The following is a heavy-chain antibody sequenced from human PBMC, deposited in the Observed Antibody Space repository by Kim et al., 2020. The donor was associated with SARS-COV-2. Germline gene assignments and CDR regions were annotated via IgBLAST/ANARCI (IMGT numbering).Heavy chain of an antibody. Sequence: DYAAPVKGRFTISRDDSKNTLYLQMNSLKTEDTAVYYCTTDPFRWWQDYWGQGTLVTVSS. V-gene: IGHV3-15*01. CDR3: TTDPFRWWQDY. J-gene: IGHJ4*02. D-gene: IGHD2-15*01.